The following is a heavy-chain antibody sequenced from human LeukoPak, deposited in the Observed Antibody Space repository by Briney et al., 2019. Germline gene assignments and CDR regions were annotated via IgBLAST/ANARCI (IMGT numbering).Heavy chain of an antibody. CDR2: FDPEDGET. D-gene: IGHD3-3*01. Sequence: ASVKVSCKVSGYTLTELSMHWVRQAPGKGLEWMGGFDPEDGETIYAQKFQGRVTMTEDTSTDTAYMELSSLRSEDTAVYYCATGGHLLWSGPEDAFDIWGQGTMVTVSS. V-gene: IGHV1-24*01. CDR3: ATGGHLLWSGPEDAFDI. J-gene: IGHJ3*02. CDR1: GYTLTELS.